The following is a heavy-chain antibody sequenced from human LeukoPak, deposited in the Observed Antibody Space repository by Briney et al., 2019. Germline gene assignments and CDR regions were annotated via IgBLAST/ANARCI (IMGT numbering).Heavy chain of an antibody. J-gene: IGHJ4*02. CDR2: INHSGST. CDR3: AILSAVAESYFDY. CDR1: GGSFSGYY. Sequence: SETLSLTCAVYGGSFSGYYWSWIRQPPGKGLEWIGDINHSGSTNYNPSLKSRVTISVDTSKNQFSLKLSSVTAADTAVYYCAILSAVAESYFDYWGQGTLVTVSS. V-gene: IGHV4-34*01. D-gene: IGHD6-19*01.